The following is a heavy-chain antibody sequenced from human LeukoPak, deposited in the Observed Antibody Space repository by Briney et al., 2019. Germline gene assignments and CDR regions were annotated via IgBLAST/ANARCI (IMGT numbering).Heavy chain of an antibody. CDR3: ARDRAVREHRDDYGMDV. Sequence: PSETLSLTCTVSGGSINSSSYYWGWIRQPPGKGLEWIGSIYYSGSTYYNPSLKSRVTISVDTSKNQFSLKLSSVTAADTAVYYCARDRAVREHRDDYGMDVWGQGTTVTVSS. V-gene: IGHV4-39*07. D-gene: IGHD3-10*01. J-gene: IGHJ6*02. CDR1: GGSINSSSYY. CDR2: IYYSGST.